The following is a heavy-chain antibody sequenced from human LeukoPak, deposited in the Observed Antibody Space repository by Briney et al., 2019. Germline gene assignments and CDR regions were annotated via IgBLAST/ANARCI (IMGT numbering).Heavy chain of an antibody. J-gene: IGHJ5*02. D-gene: IGHD5-24*01. CDR1: GGSFRGYY. CDR2: INHSGST. CDR3: ARRLATWATNLFDP. V-gene: IGHV4-34*01. Sequence: SETLSLTCAVYGGSFRGYYLSWLRQPPGKGLEWIGQINHSGSTNYNPSLKSRVTISVDTSKNQFSLKLSSVTAADTAVYYCARRLATWATNLFDPWGQGTLVSVCS.